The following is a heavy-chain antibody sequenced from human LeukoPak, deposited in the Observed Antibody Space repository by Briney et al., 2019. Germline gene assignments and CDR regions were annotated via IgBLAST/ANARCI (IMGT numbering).Heavy chain of an antibody. CDR3: AREPLTHCSGGNCYSWGFDY. CDR1: GFTFSTYS. D-gene: IGHD2-15*01. Sequence: PGGSLRLSCAASGFTFSTYSMNWVRQAPGKGLEWVSYISISSGIIYYADPVKGRFTISRDTAKTSLYLQMNSLRAEGTAVYYCAREPLTHCSGGNCYSWGFDYWGQGTLVTVSS. CDR2: ISISSGII. V-gene: IGHV3-48*01. J-gene: IGHJ4*02.